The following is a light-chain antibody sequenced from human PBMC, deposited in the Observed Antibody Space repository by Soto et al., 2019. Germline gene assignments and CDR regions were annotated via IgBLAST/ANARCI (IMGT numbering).Light chain of an antibody. CDR3: QQFNSWPRT. V-gene: IGKV3-15*01. CDR1: QSVSGN. J-gene: IGKJ1*01. CDR2: GAS. Sequence: IVMAGCPTTVVASPGERVNLSFRASQSVSGNVAWYHQKPGQPPRLLVYGASTTATDIPARFFGSGSETDFTLTITRLQSEDFGTYYCQQFNSWPRTFGQGTKVDIK.